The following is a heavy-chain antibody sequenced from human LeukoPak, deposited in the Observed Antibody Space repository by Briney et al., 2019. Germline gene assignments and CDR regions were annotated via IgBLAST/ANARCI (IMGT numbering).Heavy chain of an antibody. V-gene: IGHV3-64D*06. CDR1: GGSISSSN. Sequence: PSETLSLTCAVSGGSISSSNWWSWVRQAPGKGLEYVSATSSDGGSTYYADSVKGRFTISRDNSKNTLYLQMSSLRAEDTAVYYCVKGGGSYKDPFDYWGQGTLVTVSS. CDR2: TSSDGGST. J-gene: IGHJ4*02. D-gene: IGHD1-26*01. CDR3: VKGGGSYKDPFDY.